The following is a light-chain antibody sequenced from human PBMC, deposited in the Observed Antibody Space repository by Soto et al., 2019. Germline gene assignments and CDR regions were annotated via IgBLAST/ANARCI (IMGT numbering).Light chain of an antibody. CDR1: SSDVGGYNY. Sequence: QSVLTQPPSASGSPGQSVTISCTGTSSDVGGYNYVSWYQQHPGKAPKLMIYEVSKRPSGVPDRCSGSKSGNTASLTVYALQAEDEADYYCSSYAGSNNLGVFGGGTKLTVL. CDR2: EVS. V-gene: IGLV2-8*01. J-gene: IGLJ3*02. CDR3: SSYAGSNNLGV.